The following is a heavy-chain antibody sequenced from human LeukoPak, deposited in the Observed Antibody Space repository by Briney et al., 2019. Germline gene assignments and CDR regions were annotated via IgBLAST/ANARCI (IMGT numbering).Heavy chain of an antibody. CDR2: THHSGST. CDR3: ARVNWNPDY. D-gene: IGHD1-1*01. Sequence: SETLSLTCAVSGYSISRGYHWGWIRQPPGKGLEWIGSTHHSGSTYYNSSLKSRVTISVDTSKNQFSLKVSSVTAADTAVYYCARVNWNPDYWGQGSLVTVSS. V-gene: IGHV4-38-2*01. J-gene: IGHJ4*02. CDR1: GYSISRGYH.